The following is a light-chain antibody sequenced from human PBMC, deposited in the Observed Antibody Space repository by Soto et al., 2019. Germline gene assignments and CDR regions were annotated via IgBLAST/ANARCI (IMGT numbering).Light chain of an antibody. CDR2: GNN. J-gene: IGLJ2*01. V-gene: IGLV1-40*01. CDR1: SSNIGAGYD. Sequence: QSVLTQPPSVSGAPGQRVTISCTGSSSNIGAGYDVYWYQQLPGTAPKLLIYGNNNRPSGVPDRFSGSKSGTSASLAITGLQAEDEADYYCQSYDTTVVFGGGTKLTVL. CDR3: QSYDTTVV.